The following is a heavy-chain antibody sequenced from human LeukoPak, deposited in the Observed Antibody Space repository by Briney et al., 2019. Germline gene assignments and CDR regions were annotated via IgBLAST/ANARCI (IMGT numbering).Heavy chain of an antibody. V-gene: IGHV3-9*01. D-gene: IGHD5-24*01. Sequence: GRSLRPSCAASGFTFDDYAMHWVRQAPGKGLEWVSGISWNSGSIGYADSVKGRFTISRDNAKNSLYLQMNSLRAEDTALYYCAKGKERWLQLDYFDYWGQGTLVTVSS. CDR2: ISWNSGSI. CDR3: AKGKERWLQLDYFDY. CDR1: GFTFDDYA. J-gene: IGHJ4*02.